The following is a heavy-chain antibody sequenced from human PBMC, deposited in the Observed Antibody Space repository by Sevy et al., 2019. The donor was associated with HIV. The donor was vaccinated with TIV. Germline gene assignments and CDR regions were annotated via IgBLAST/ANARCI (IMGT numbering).Heavy chain of an antibody. D-gene: IGHD5-12*01. Sequence: GGSLRLSCTTSGFTFDDYAMSWFRQAPGKGLEWVAFITRNSYEAYGGTTDYAASVKGRFISSRDDSKSVAYLQMNSLKTDDTAVYYCTRGLATADTPEYYFDYWGQGTLVTVSS. J-gene: IGHJ4*02. CDR2: ITRNSYEAYGGTT. CDR3: TRGLATADTPEYYFDY. CDR1: GFTFDDYA. V-gene: IGHV3-49*03.